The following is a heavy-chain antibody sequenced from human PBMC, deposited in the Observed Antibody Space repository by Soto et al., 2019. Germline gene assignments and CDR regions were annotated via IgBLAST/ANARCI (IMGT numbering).Heavy chain of an antibody. CDR2: ISYDGSNK. CDR3: ARDDTPTYYYDSSGPNWFDP. J-gene: IGHJ5*02. D-gene: IGHD3-22*01. Sequence: PGGSLRLSCAASGFTFSSYAMHWVRQAPGKGLEWVAVISYDGSNKYYADSVKGRFTISRDNSKNTLYLQMNSLRAEDTAVYYCARDDTPTYYYDSSGPNWFDPWGQGTLVTVSS. V-gene: IGHV3-30-3*01. CDR1: GFTFSSYA.